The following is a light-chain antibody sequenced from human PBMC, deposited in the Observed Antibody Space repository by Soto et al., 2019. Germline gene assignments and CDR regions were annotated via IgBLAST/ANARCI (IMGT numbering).Light chain of an antibody. V-gene: IGLV1-40*01. CDR1: SYNIGAGYD. Sequence: QSVLTQPPSVSGAPGQRVTISCTGSSYNIGAGYDVHWYQQLPGTAPKLLSYGNSNRPSGVPDRFSGSKSGTSASLAITGLQAEDEADYYCQSYDSSLSGFYVFGTGTKLTVL. J-gene: IGLJ1*01. CDR2: GNS. CDR3: QSYDSSLSGFYV.